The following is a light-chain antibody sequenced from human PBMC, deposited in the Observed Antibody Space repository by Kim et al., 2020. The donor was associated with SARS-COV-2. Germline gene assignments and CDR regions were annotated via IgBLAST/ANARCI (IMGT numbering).Light chain of an antibody. CDR3: KQRSNWPRFT. Sequence: EIVLTQSPATLSLSPGERATLSCRASQSVSSYLAWYQQKPGQAPRLLIYDASNRATGIPARFSGSGSGTDFTLTISSLEPEDFAVYYCKQRSNWPRFTFGAGRKVEIK. V-gene: IGKV3-11*01. J-gene: IGKJ4*01. CDR2: DAS. CDR1: QSVSSY.